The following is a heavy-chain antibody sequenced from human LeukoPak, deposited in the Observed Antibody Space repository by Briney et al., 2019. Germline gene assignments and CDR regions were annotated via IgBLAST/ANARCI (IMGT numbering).Heavy chain of an antibody. V-gene: IGHV1-69*04. CDR3: ARGPLPAYSSSSGWFDP. D-gene: IGHD6-6*01. J-gene: IGHJ5*02. Sequence: GASVKVSCKASGGTFSSYAISWVRQAPGQGLEWMGRIIPILGIANYAQKFQGRVTITADKSTSTAYMELSSLRSEDTAVYYCARGPLPAYSSSSGWFDPWGQGTLVTVSS. CDR2: IIPILGIA. CDR1: GGTFSSYA.